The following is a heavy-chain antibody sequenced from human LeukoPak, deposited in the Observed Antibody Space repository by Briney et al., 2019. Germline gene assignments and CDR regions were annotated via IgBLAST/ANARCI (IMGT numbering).Heavy chain of an antibody. CDR2: ITSSSSYT. V-gene: IGHV3-21*01. CDR1: GFTFSSYA. CDR3: AKGGGTYPGCADY. J-gene: IGHJ4*02. D-gene: IGHD1-26*01. Sequence: KPGGSLRLSCAASGFTFSSYAMHWVRQAPGKGLEWVSSITSSSSYTFYADSVKGRFTISRDNSKNTLYLQMNSLRAEDTAVYYCAKGGGTYPGCADYWGQGTLVTVSS.